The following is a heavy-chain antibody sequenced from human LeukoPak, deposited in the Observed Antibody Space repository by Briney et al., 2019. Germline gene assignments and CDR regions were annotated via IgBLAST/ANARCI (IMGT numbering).Heavy chain of an antibody. CDR3: ATEGGSGSYYGDDAFDM. CDR1: GFSFNHAW. CDR2: IKSKTDGGAT. D-gene: IGHD3-10*01. Sequence: GGSLRLSCAASGFSFNHAWMSWVRQAPGKGLEWVGRIKSKTDGGATDYAAPVKGRLTISRDDSKNTLSLQMNSLKTEDTAVYYCATEGGSGSYYGDDAFDMWGQGTMVTVSS. J-gene: IGHJ3*02. V-gene: IGHV3-15*01.